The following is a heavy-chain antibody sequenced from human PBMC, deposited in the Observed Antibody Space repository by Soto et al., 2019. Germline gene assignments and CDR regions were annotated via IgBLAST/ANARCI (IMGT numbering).Heavy chain of an antibody. Sequence: VASVQVSSEASGGTFSSYAISWVRQAPGQGHEWKGGIIPIIGTANYAQKFQGRVTITADESTSTAYMELSSLRSEDTAVYYCASEAACAPEYGKNGRGQGITGTGS. J-gene: IGHJ6*02. CDR3: ASEAACAPEYGKNG. V-gene: IGHV1-69*13. CDR2: IIPIIGTA. D-gene: IGHD6-13*01. CDR1: GGTFSSYA.